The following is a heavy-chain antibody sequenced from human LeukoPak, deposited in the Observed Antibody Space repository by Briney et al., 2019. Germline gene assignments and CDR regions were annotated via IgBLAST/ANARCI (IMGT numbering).Heavy chain of an antibody. V-gene: IGHV1-8*03. CDR2: MNPNSGNT. J-gene: IGHJ4*02. CDR3: ARGIAAAGQGFDY. D-gene: IGHD6-13*01. Sequence: ASVNVSCKASGYTFTSYDINWVRPATGQGLEWMGWMNPNSGNTGYAQKFQGRVTITRNTSISTAYMELSSLRSEDTAVYYCARGIAAAGQGFDYWGQGTLVTVSS. CDR1: GYTFTSYD.